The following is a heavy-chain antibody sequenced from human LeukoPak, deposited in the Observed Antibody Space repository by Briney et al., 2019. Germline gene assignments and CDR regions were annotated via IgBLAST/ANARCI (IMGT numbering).Heavy chain of an antibody. Sequence: GGSLRLSCAASGFTFSSYSMNWVRQAPGKGLEWVSYISSSSSTIYYADSVKGRFTISRDNAKNSLYLQMNSLRAEDTAVYYCARGSRYFDWLLPHGDAFDIWGQGTMVTVSS. V-gene: IGHV3-48*04. CDR3: ARGSRYFDWLLPHGDAFDI. D-gene: IGHD3-9*01. CDR2: ISSSSSTI. J-gene: IGHJ3*02. CDR1: GFTFSSYS.